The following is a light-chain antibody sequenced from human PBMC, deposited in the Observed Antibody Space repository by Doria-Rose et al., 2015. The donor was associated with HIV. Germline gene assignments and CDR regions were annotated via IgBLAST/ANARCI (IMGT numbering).Light chain of an antibody. J-gene: IGKJ2*01. V-gene: IGKV4-1*01. Sequence: ATINCKSSQTVLYSSNNKNYLAWYQQKPGQPPKLLIYWASTRESGVPDRFSGSGSGTDFTLTISSLQAEDVAVYYCQQYYSTPYTFGQGTKLQIK. CDR2: WAS. CDR3: QQYYSTPYT. CDR1: QTVLYSSNNKNY.